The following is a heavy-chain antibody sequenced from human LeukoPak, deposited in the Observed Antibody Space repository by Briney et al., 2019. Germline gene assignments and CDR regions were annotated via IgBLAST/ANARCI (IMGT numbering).Heavy chain of an antibody. CDR3: AKMQGYFDY. V-gene: IGHV3-23*01. CDR1: GLTFSSYG. Sequence: SLRLSCEASGLTFSSYGMSWVRRAPGKGLQWVSAITGDGTTTYYADSVKGRFTISRDNSKNMLYLQMSSLRAEDTAVYYCAKMQGYFDYWGQGTLVPVSS. CDR2: ITGDGTTT. J-gene: IGHJ4*02.